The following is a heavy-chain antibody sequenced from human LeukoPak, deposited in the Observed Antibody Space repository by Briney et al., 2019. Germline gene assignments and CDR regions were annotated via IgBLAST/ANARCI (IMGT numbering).Heavy chain of an antibody. CDR2: ISAYNGNT. J-gene: IGHJ4*02. V-gene: IGHV1-18*01. CDR1: GYTFTSYG. Sequence: ASVKVSRKASGYTFTSYGISWVRLAPGQGLEWTGWISAYNGNTNYAQKLQGRVTMTTDTSTSTAYMELRSLRSDDTAVYYCARDGGRYCSGGSCYRVDYWGQGTLVTVSS. D-gene: IGHD2-15*01. CDR3: ARDGGRYCSGGSCYRVDY.